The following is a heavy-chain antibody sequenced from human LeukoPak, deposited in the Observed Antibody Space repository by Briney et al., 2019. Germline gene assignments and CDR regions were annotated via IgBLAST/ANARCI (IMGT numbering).Heavy chain of an antibody. D-gene: IGHD2-15*01. V-gene: IGHV1-46*01. J-gene: IGHJ4*02. CDR1: GYTFTSYY. Sequence: ASVKVSCKASGYTFTSYYMHWMRQAPGQGLEWMGIINPSGGSTSYAQKFQGRVTMTRDTSTSTVYMELSSLRSEDTAVYYCAGPGGLLAFDHWGQGTLVTVSS. CDR3: AGPGGLLAFDH. CDR2: INPSGGST.